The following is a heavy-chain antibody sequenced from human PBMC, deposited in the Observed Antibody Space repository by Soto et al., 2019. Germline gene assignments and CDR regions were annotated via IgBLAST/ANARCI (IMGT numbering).Heavy chain of an antibody. CDR2: IYYSGST. D-gene: IGHD4-17*01. V-gene: IGHV4-39*01. CDR1: GGSISSNTYY. J-gene: IGHJ4*02. Sequence: SETLSLTCTVSGGSISSNTYYWGWIRQPPGKGLEWIGSIYYSGSTYYNPSLKSRVTISVDTSKNQFSLKLSSVTAADTAVYYCARSQTTVTSYDYWGQGTLVTVSS. CDR3: ARSQTTVTSYDY.